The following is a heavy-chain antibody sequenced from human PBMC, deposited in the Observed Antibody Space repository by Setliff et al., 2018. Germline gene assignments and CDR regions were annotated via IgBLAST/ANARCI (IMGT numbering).Heavy chain of an antibody. D-gene: IGHD3-3*01. V-gene: IGHV3-30*02. CDR2: RQHDGENK. CDR1: GFTFSDYY. J-gene: IGHJ6*02. Sequence: QPGGSLRLSCAASGFTFSDYYMSWIRQAPGKGLEWVAFRQHDGENKIYADSVKGRLTVSRANSKNTLYLEMDGLRPEDTAVYYCANSRFTIFRGPLYLPRGLDVWGQGTTVTVSS. CDR3: ANSRFTIFRGPLYLPRGLDV.